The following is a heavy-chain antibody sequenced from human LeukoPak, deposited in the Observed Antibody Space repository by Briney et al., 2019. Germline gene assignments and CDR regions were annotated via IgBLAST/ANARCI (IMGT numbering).Heavy chain of an antibody. V-gene: IGHV3-48*03. Sequence: PGGSLRLSCAASGFTFSVYEMNWVRQAPGKGLEWVSYISNRGYTIYYADSVKGRFTISRDNAKNSLYLQMNSLRAEDTAVYYCASGRYDSSGYYFDYWGQGTLVTVSS. J-gene: IGHJ4*02. D-gene: IGHD3-22*01. CDR1: GFTFSVYE. CDR3: ASGRYDSSGYYFDY. CDR2: ISNRGYTI.